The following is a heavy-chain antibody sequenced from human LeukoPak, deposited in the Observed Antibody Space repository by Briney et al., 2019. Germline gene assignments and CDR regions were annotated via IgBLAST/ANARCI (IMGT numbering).Heavy chain of an antibody. J-gene: IGHJ4*02. V-gene: IGHV4-38-2*02. D-gene: IGHD3-3*01. CDR2: IYHSGSS. CDR3: ASLRERIYYARGFDY. Sequence: SETLSLTCTVSGYSISSGYYWGWIRQPPGKGLEWIGSIYHSGSSYYNPSLKSRVTISVDTSKNQFSLKLSSVTAADTAVYYCASLRERIYYARGFDYWGQGTLVTVSS. CDR1: GYSISSGYY.